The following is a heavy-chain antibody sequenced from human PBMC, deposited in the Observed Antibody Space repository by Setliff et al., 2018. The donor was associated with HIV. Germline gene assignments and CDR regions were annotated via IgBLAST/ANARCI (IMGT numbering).Heavy chain of an antibody. D-gene: IGHD6-13*01. J-gene: IGHJ4*02. CDR3: ARGSHGTSWTDY. V-gene: IGHV4-34*01. Sequence: PSETLSLTCAIYGGSFSGNYWSWIRQPPGKGLEWIGSIYYSGTTYYNPSLKSRVTMSVDTSTSRLSLKVHSVTAADTAMYYCARGSHGTSWTDYWGQGTLVTVSS. CDR1: GGSFSGNY. CDR2: IYYSGTT.